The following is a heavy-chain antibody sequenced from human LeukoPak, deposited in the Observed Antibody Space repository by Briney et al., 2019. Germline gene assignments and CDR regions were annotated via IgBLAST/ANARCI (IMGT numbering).Heavy chain of an antibody. CDR3: ARVMRLRYFDY. J-gene: IGHJ4*02. V-gene: IGHV3-53*01. D-gene: IGHD5-12*01. CDR1: GFTVSSNY. CDR2: IYSGGST. Sequence: GGSLRLSCAASGFTVSSNYMSWVRQAPGKGLEWVSVIYSGGSTYYADSVRGRFTISRDNSKNTLYLQMNSLRAEDTAVYYCARVMRLRYFDYWGQGTLVTVSS.